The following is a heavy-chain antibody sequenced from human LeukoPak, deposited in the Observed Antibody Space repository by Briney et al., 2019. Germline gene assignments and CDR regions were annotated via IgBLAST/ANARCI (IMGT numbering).Heavy chain of an antibody. J-gene: IGHJ6*04. V-gene: IGHV3-48*03. CDR2: ISSSGSTI. CDR3: AELGTTMIGGV. Sequence: PGGSLRLSCAASGFTFSSYGMNWVRQAPGKGLEWVSYISSSGSTIYYADSVKGRFTISRDNAKNSLYLQMNSLRVEDTAVYYCAELGTTMIGGVWGKGTTVTISS. D-gene: IGHD3-10*02. CDR1: GFTFSSYG.